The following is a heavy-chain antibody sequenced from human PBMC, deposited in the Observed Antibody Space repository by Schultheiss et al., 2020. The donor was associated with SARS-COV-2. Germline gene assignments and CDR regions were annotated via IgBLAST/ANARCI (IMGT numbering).Heavy chain of an antibody. J-gene: IGHJ3*02. Sequence: ASVKVSCKASGYTFTSYGISWVRQAPGQGLEWMGWISAYNGNTNYAQKLQGRVTMTTDTSTSTAYMELRSLRSDDTAVYYCARRRTSVWGADGAFDIWGQGTMVTVSS. CDR3: ARRRTSVWGADGAFDI. CDR2: ISAYNGNT. D-gene: IGHD3-16*01. V-gene: IGHV1-18*01. CDR1: GYTFTSYG.